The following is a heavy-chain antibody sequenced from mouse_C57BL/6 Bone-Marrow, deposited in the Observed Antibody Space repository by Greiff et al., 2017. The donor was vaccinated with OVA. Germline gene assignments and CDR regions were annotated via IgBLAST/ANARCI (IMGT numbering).Heavy chain of an antibody. CDR2: ISSGGDYI. V-gene: IGHV5-9-1*02. CDR3: TRDPLRGSAMDY. CDR1: GFTFSSYA. J-gene: IGHJ4*01. Sequence: EVKLVESGEGLVKPGGSLKLSCAASGFTFSSYAMSWVRQTPEKRLEWVAYISSGGDYIYYADTVKGRFTISRDNARNTLYLQMRSLKSEDTAMYYCTRDPLRGSAMDYWGQGTSVTVSS.